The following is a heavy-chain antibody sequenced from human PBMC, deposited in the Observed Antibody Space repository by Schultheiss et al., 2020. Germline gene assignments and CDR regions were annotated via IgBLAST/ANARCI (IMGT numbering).Heavy chain of an antibody. D-gene: IGHD1-26*01. CDR2: IYYGGST. J-gene: IGHJ6*01. CDR1: GGSISSGDYY. V-gene: IGHV4-30-4*01. CDR3: ARVHLRSGSYYYGMDV. Sequence: SETLSLTCTVSGGSISSGDYYWSWIRQPPGKGLEWIGYIYYGGSTDYNPSLKSRVSISVDTSKNQFSLKLTSVTAADTAVYYCARVHLRSGSYYYGMDVWGQGTTVTVSS.